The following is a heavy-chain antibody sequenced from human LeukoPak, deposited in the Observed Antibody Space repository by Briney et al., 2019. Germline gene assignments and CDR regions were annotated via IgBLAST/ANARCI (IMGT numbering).Heavy chain of an antibody. J-gene: IGHJ4*02. D-gene: IGHD3-16*02. CDR2: IYHSGST. V-gene: IGHV4-4*02. Sequence: SGTLSLTCAVSGGSISSSNWWSWVRQPPGKGLEWIGEIYHSGSTNYNPSLKSRVTISVDKSKNQFSLKLSSVTAADTAVYYCARRRYYDYVWGSYLRYYFDYWGQGTLVTVSS. CDR1: GGSISSSNW. CDR3: ARRRYYDYVWGSYLRYYFDY.